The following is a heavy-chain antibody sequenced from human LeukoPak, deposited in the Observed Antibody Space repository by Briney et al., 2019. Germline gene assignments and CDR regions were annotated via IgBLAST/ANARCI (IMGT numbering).Heavy chain of an antibody. CDR2: ISHDGCNK. Sequence: PGRSLRLFCTASGFTFSSYAMHWVRQAPGKGLEWVAVISHDGCNKYYAESVKGRFTISRDNSKNTLYLQMNSLRAEDTAVYYCARVGIWGQGTMVTVSS. V-gene: IGHV3-30*04. CDR1: GFTFSSYA. CDR3: ARVGI. J-gene: IGHJ3*02.